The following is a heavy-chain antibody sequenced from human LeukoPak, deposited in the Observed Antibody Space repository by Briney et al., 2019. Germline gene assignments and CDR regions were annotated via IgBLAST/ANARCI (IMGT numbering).Heavy chain of an antibody. CDR3: ARQDAWVDY. D-gene: IGHD1-26*01. CDR2: IYPDDSDT. CDR1: GYSFTSYW. J-gene: IGHJ4*02. Sequence: GESLKISCKGTGYSFTSYWIGWVRLMPGKGLEWMAIIYPDDSDTRYSPSFQGQVTISVDKSISTAYLQWSSLKASDTAMYYCARQDAWVDYWGQGTLVTVSS. V-gene: IGHV5-51*01.